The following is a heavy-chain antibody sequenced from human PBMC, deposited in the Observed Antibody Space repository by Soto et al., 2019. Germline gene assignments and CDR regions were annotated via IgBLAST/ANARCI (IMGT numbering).Heavy chain of an antibody. CDR1: GYSFTSYW. CDR3: AFGNYYYYGMDV. Sequence: LKISCKGSGYSFTSYWISWVRQMPGKGLEWMGRIDPSDSYTNYSPSFQGHVTISADKSISTAYLQWSSLKASDTAMYYCAFGNYYYYGMDVSGQGTTVTLCS. D-gene: IGHD3-3*01. V-gene: IGHV5-10-1*01. CDR2: IDPSDSYT. J-gene: IGHJ6*01.